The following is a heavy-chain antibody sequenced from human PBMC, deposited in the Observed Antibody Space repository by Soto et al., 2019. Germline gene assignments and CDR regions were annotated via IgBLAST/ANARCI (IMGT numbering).Heavy chain of an antibody. CDR1: GFTFTTYG. CDR3: ARGTPYSSGWYYFDF. CDR2: ISYDGTNK. V-gene: IGHV3-30*03. J-gene: IGHJ4*02. Sequence: GGSLRLSCAASGFTFTTYGMHWVRQAPGKGLEWVAVISYDGTNKFYEDSVDGRFTISRDNSKNMLFLQMNSLRTEDTAVYYCARGTPYSSGWYYFDFWGQGTLVTVSS. D-gene: IGHD6-19*01.